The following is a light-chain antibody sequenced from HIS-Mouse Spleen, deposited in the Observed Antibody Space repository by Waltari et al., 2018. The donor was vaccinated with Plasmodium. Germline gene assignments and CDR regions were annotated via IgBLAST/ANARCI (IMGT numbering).Light chain of an antibody. V-gene: IGLV3-1*01. CDR1: KLGDKY. CDR3: QAWDSSTDYV. J-gene: IGLJ1*01. Sequence: SYELTQPPSVSVSPGQTASITCSGDKLGDKYACWYQQKPGQSPVLDIYQDSKRPSGIPERFSGSNSGNTATLTISGTQAMDEADYYCQAWDSSTDYVFGTGTKVTVL. CDR2: QDS.